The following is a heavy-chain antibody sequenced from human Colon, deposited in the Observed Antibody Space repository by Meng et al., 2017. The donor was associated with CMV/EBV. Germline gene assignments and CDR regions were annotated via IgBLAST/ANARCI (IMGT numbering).Heavy chain of an antibody. CDR2: IYYSGST. CDR1: GGSISSGDYY. D-gene: IGHD2-2*01. J-gene: IGHJ4*02. V-gene: IGHV4-30-4*08. Sequence: SETLSLTCTVSGGSISSGDYYWSWIRQPPGKGLEWIGYIYYSGSTYYNPSLKSRVTISVDTSKNQFSLKLGSVTAADTAVYYCARARSDIVVVPAAKFDYWGQGTLVTVSS. CDR3: ARARSDIVVVPAAKFDY.